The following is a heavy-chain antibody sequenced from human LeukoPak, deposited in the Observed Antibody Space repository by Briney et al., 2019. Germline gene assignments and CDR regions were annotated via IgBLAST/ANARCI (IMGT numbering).Heavy chain of an antibody. CDR3: VRLASGRALIYFEF. D-gene: IGHD3-10*01. V-gene: IGHV5-51*01. J-gene: IGHJ4*02. CDR2: IYPGDSDT. CDR1: RYSFANYW. Sequence: GESLKISCKGSRYSFANYWIGWVRQTPGKGLEYMALIYPGDSDTRYNPSFQGQVTISADKSISTAYLQWSSLKASDTAMYYCVRLASGRALIYFEFWGQGTLVTVSS.